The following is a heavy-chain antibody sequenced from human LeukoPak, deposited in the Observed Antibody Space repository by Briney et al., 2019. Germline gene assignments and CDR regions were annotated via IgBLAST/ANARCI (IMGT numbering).Heavy chain of an antibody. Sequence: ASVKVSCKASGDTFTNYYMHWVRQAPGQGLEWMGIINPSGGSTSYPQKFQGRVTMTRDTSTSTVYMELSSLRSEDTAVYFCARDGVAGTYYFDYWGQGTLVTVSS. CDR3: ARDGVAGTYYFDY. CDR1: GDTFTNYY. J-gene: IGHJ4*02. D-gene: IGHD6-19*01. CDR2: INPSGGST. V-gene: IGHV1-46*01.